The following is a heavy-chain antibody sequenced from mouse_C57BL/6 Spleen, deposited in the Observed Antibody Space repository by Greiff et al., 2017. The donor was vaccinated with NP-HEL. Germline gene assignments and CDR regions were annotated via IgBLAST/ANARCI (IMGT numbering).Heavy chain of an antibody. CDR2: INPGSGGT. CDR1: GYAFTNYL. CDR3: ARLSSYFDY. D-gene: IGHD1-1*01. Sequence: VQLQQSGAELVRPGTSVKVSCKASGYAFTNYLIEWVKQRPGQGLEWIGVINPGSGGTNYNEKFKGKATLTADKSSSTAYMQLSSLTSEDSAVYFCARLSSYFDYWGQGTTLTVSS. J-gene: IGHJ2*01. V-gene: IGHV1-54*01.